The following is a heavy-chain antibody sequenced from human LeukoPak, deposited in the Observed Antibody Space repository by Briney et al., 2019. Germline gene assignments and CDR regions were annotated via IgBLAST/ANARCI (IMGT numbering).Heavy chain of an antibody. CDR3: ARAYCSNGVCYGGGFDP. J-gene: IGHJ5*02. CDR1: GFSLSTYT. D-gene: IGHD2-8*01. V-gene: IGHV3-48*01. CDR2: ISGSSTTI. Sequence: GGSLRLSCAASGFSLSTYTMNWVRQAPGKGLEWVSYISGSSTTIYYADSVKGQFTISRDNAKNSLYLQMNSLRVEDTAVYYCARAYCSNGVCYGGGFDPWGQGTLVTVSS.